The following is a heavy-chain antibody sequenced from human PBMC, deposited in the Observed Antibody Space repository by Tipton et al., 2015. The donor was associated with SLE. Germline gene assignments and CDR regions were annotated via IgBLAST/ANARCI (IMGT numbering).Heavy chain of an antibody. J-gene: IGHJ4*02. V-gene: IGHV4-59*11. D-gene: IGHD3-22*01. CDR3: ASTFYYDTSGYVH. Sequence: TLSLTCTVSGASISSHYWNWIRQTPGKGLEWIGHICISGSTNYNPSLKSRVTMSVDTSKNQFSLKVTSVTAADTGVYYCASTFYYDTSGYVHWGQGTLVTVSS. CDR1: GASISSHY. CDR2: ICISGST.